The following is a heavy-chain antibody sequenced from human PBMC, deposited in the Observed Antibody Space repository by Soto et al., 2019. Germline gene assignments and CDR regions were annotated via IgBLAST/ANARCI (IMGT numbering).Heavy chain of an antibody. CDR1: GYKFTSYW. CDR2: MFPWTSDT. J-gene: IGHJ4*02. D-gene: IGHD1-7*01. Sequence: GESLKISCKSSGYKFTSYWIGWVRQMPGEGLEWMGLMFPWTSDTRYSPSFQGHVSISVDRSTGTGYLQWNSLKASDTAMYYCVTTRDGTTFFPHWGQGTPVTVSS. CDR3: VTTRDGTTFFPH. V-gene: IGHV5-51*01.